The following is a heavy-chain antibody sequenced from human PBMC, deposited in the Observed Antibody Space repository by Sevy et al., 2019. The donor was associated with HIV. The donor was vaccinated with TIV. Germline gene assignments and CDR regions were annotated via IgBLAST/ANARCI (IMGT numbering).Heavy chain of an antibody. CDR3: ARRNDFDI. V-gene: IGHV4-59*08. Sequence: SLSLTCPVSGGSINSDHWNWIRQPPGKGLEWIGYVYYTGGTNYNPSLKNRVTISVDRTKNQFSLRLTSVTAADTAVYYCARRNDFDIWGQGTMVTVSS. J-gene: IGHJ3*02. CDR1: GGSINSDH. CDR2: VYYTGGT.